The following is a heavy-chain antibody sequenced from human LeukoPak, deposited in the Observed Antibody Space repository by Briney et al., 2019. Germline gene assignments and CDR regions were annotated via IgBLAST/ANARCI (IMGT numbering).Heavy chain of an antibody. CDR2: INSDGSRT. J-gene: IGHJ4*02. CDR1: GFTFSSYW. D-gene: IGHD6-13*01. Sequence: PGGSLRLSCAASGFTFSSYWMHWVRQAPGKGLMWVSRINSDGSRTTYADSVRGRFTISRDNAKSTLYLQMNSLRAEDTAVYYCARYPGIAAAGGDYWGQGTLVTVSS. V-gene: IGHV3-74*01. CDR3: ARYPGIAAAGGDY.